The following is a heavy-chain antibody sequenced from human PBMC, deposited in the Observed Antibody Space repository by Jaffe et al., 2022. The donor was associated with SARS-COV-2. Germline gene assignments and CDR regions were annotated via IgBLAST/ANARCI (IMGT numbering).Heavy chain of an antibody. J-gene: IGHJ6*02. CDR2: IKSKTDGGTT. Sequence: EVQLVESGGGLVKPGGSLRLSCAASGFTFSNAWMSWVRQAPGKGLEWVGRIKSKTDGGTTDYAAPVKGRFTISRDDSKNTLYLQMNSLKTEDTAVYYCTTVSSSWHQGYYYYGMDVWGQGTTVTVSS. CDR1: GFTFSNAW. D-gene: IGHD6-13*01. CDR3: TTVSSSWHQGYYYYGMDV. V-gene: IGHV3-15*01.